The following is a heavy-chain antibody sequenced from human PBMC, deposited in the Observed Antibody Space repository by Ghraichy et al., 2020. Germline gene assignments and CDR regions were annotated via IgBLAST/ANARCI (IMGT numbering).Heavy chain of an antibody. CDR1: GFTLSSYG. Sequence: GGSLRLSCAASGFTLSSYGMSWVRQAPGKGLEWVSAISGSGGSTYYADSVKGRFTISGDNSKNTLYLQMNSLRAEDTAVYYCAKSYGLGSYASDYWGQGTLVTVSS. J-gene: IGHJ4*02. D-gene: IGHD3-10*01. V-gene: IGHV3-23*01. CDR2: ISGSGGST. CDR3: AKSYGLGSYASDY.